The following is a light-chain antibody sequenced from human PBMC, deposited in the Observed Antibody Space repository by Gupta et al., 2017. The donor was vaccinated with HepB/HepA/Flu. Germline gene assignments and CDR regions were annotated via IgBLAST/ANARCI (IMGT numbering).Light chain of an antibody. CDR1: QDINSY. CDR3: QQGNSYPLT. Sequence: DIQLTQSPSFLSASVGDRVTITCRASQDINSYLIWYQQKPGKAPNLPIYTASTLQGGVPSRFSGSGSGTEFTLTISSLQPEDFATYYCQQGNSYPLTFGQGTQVDIK. V-gene: IGKV1-9*01. CDR2: TAS. J-gene: IGKJ5*01.